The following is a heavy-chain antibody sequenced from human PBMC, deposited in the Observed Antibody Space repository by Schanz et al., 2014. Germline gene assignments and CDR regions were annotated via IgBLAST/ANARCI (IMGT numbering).Heavy chain of an antibody. J-gene: IGHJ3*02. CDR3: ARVVLGGDAFDI. V-gene: IGHV4-61*08. CDR1: GGSISSGGYS. Sequence: QVQLQESGPGLVKPSETLSLTCTVSGGSISSGGYSWNWIRQPPGKGLEWIGRIYNSGKTNYNPSLESRVSMSVDTSKKQLSLKLRSVSAADTAVYYCARVVLGGDAFDIWGQGTMVTVSS. CDR2: IYNSGKT. D-gene: IGHD3-10*01.